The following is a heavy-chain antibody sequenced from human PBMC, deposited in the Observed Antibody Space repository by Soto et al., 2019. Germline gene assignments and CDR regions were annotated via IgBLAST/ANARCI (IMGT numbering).Heavy chain of an antibody. CDR3: AAVIQPQQPHYPWFDP. J-gene: IGHJ5*02. V-gene: IGHV1-58*01. Sequence: SVKVSCKASGFTFTSSAVQWVRQARGQRLEWIGWIVVGSGNTNYAQKFQERVTITRDMSTSTAYMELSSLRSEDTAVYYCAAVIQPQQPHYPWFDPCGQGTLVTLSS. CDR2: IVVGSGNT. CDR1: GFTFTSSA. D-gene: IGHD1-1*01.